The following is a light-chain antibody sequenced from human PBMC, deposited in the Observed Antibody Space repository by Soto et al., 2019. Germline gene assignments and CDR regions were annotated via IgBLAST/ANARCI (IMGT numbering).Light chain of an antibody. CDR2: SRN. J-gene: IGLJ2*01. CDR3: AVWDDSLNAVV. Sequence: QPVLTQPPSASGTPGQRVTISCSGSSSNIGSNTVNWYQQVPGTAPKVLIYSRNQRPSGVPDRFSGSKSGTSASLAISGLQSEDEADYFCAVWDDSLNAVVIGGGTKLTVL. CDR1: SSNIGSNT. V-gene: IGLV1-44*01.